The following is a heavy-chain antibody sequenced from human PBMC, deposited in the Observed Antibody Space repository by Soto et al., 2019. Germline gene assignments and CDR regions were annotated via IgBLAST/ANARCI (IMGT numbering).Heavy chain of an antibody. D-gene: IGHD3-3*01. J-gene: IGHJ5*02. CDR1: GGAIGSHY. CDR2: IYSSGNT. CDR3: ARGQRFSDWFDP. Sequence: SETLSLTCSISGGAIGSHYWTWIRQPAGKGLEWIGRIYSSGNTKYNPSLQSRVNMSLDKSKNRFYLRLESVTAADTAVYFCARGQRFSDWFDPWGQGTSGTLSS. V-gene: IGHV4-4*07.